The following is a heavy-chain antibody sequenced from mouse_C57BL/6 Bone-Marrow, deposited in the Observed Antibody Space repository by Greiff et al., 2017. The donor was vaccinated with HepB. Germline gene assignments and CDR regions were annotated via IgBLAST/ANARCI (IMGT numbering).Heavy chain of an antibody. CDR3: ARRGYGSSYPDY. V-gene: IGHV1-59*01. J-gene: IGHJ2*01. D-gene: IGHD1-1*01. Sequence: QVQLQQPGAELVRPGTSVKLSCKASGYTFTSYWMHWVKQRPGQGLEWIGVIDPSDSYTNYNQKFKGKATLTVDTSSSTAYMQLSSLTSEDSAVYYCARRGYGSSYPDYWGQGTTLTVSS. CDR1: GYTFTSYW. CDR2: IDPSDSYT.